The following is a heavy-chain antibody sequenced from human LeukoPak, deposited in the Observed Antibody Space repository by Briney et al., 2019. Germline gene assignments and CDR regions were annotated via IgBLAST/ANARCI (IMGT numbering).Heavy chain of an antibody. CDR1: GGSISSSSYY. V-gene: IGHV4-39*01. CDR2: IYYSGST. Sequence: SETLSLTCTVSGGSISSSSYYWGWIRQPPGKGLEWIGSIYYSGSTYYNPSLKSRVTISVDTSKNQFSLKLSSVTAADTAVYYCARGSHYFDYWGQGTLVTVSS. J-gene: IGHJ4*02. CDR3: ARGSHYFDY. D-gene: IGHD1-26*01.